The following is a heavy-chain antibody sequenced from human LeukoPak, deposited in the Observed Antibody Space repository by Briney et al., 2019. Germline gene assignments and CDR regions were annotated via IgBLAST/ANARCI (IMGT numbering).Heavy chain of an antibody. D-gene: IGHD3-10*01. J-gene: IGHJ4*02. CDR2: INPNSGGT. CDR1: GYTFTGYY. V-gene: IGHV1-2*02. Sequence: ASVKVSCKASGYTFTGYYMHWVRQAPGQGLEWMGWINPNSGGTNYAQKFQGRVTITADESTSTAYMELSSLRSEDTAVYYCARDGSNHGSGSYYPDYWGQGTLVTVSS. CDR3: ARDGSNHGSGSYYPDY.